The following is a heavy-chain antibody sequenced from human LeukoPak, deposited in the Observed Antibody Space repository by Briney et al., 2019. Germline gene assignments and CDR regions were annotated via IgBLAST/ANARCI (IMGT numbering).Heavy chain of an antibody. CDR3: ARTRTLPIAGGFDA. CDR2: ISTDGSST. V-gene: IGHV3-74*01. Sequence: GRSLRLSCAASGFTFSSYWMHWVRQGPGKGLVWVSRISTDGSSTDYADSVKGRFTISRENAKNTLYLQMNSLRAEGTAVYYCARTRTLPIAGGFDAWGQGSLVTVSS. J-gene: IGHJ5*02. D-gene: IGHD3-16*01. CDR1: GFTFSSYW.